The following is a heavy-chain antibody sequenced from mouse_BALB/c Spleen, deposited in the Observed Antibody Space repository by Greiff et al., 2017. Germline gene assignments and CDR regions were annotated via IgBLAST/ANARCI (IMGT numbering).Heavy chain of an antibody. D-gene: IGHD2-4*01. V-gene: IGHV5-12-2*01. CDR3: ASPIYYDYDGFAY. CDR1: GFTFSSYT. CDR2: ISNGGGST. Sequence: EVKLVESGGGLVQPGGSLKLSCAASGFTFSSYTMSWVRQTPEKRLEWVAYISNGGGSTYYPDTVKGRFTISRDNAKNTLYLQMSSLKSEDTAMYYCASPIYYDYDGFAYWGQGTLVTVSA. J-gene: IGHJ3*01.